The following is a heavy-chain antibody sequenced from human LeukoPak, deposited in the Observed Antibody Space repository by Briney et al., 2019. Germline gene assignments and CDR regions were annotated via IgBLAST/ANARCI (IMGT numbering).Heavy chain of an antibody. J-gene: IGHJ3*02. CDR3: ARAIAVADDAFDI. D-gene: IGHD6-19*01. V-gene: IGHV1-46*01. Sequence: ASVKVSCKASGYTFSSYYMHWVRQAPGQGLEWMGIINPSGGSTSYAQKFQGRVTMTRDTSTSTVYMELSSLRCEDTAVYYCARAIAVADDAFDIWGQGTMVTVSS. CDR1: GYTFSSYY. CDR2: INPSGGST.